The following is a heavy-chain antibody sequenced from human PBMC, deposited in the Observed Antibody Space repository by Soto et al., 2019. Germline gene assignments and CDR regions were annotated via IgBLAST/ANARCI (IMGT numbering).Heavy chain of an antibody. CDR1: GYTFTGYY. V-gene: IGHV1-2*02. Sequence: QVQLVQSGAEVKKPGASVKVSCKASGYTFTGYYMHWVRQAPGQGLEWMGWINPNSGGTNYAQKFQGRVTMTRDTSISTAYMELSRLRSDDTAEYYCARDLGVLLWFGEPNWFDPWGQGTLVTVSS. CDR2: INPNSGGT. J-gene: IGHJ5*02. D-gene: IGHD3-10*01. CDR3: ARDLGVLLWFGEPNWFDP.